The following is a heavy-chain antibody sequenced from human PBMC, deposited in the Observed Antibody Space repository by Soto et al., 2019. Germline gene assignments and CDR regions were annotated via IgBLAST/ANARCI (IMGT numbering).Heavy chain of an antibody. V-gene: IGHV5-51*01. J-gene: IGHJ4*02. CDR3: ARMMAASGTAFDY. CDR1: GYSFISSW. CDR2: IYPGDSDP. Sequence: GESLKISCQASGYSFISSWIGWVRQMPGKGLEWMGIIYPGDSDPRYSPSFQGQVTISADKSTSTAYLQWSSLKASDTATYYCARMMAASGTAFDYWGQGALVTVSS. D-gene: IGHD6-13*01.